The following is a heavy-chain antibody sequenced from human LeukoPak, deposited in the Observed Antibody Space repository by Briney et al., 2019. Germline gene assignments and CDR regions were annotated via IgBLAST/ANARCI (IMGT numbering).Heavy chain of an antibody. CDR3: ARSPVDTAMATDY. V-gene: IGHV1-8*02. CDR2: MNPNSGNT. J-gene: IGHJ4*02. CDR1: GGTFSSYA. Sequence: RASVKVSCKASGGTFSSYAINWVRQATGQGLEWMGWMNPNSGNTGYAQKFQGRVTMTRNTSISTAYMELSSLRSEDTAVYYCARSPVDTAMATDYWGQGTLVTVSS. D-gene: IGHD5-18*01.